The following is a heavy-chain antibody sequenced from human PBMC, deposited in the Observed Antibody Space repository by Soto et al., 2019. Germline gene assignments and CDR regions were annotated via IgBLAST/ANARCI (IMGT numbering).Heavy chain of an antibody. Sequence: EVQLVESGGGVVRPGGSLSLSCAASGFTFDDYAMSWVRQAPGKGLEWVAGINWNGRSTTYADSLKGRFTISRDNAKNSLHLQINSLRAEDTALYFCARCSSTSCYIMASFDYWGQGTLVTVSS. CDR3: ARCSSTSCYIMASFDY. D-gene: IGHD2-2*02. CDR2: INWNGRST. J-gene: IGHJ4*02. CDR1: GFTFDDYA. V-gene: IGHV3-20*04.